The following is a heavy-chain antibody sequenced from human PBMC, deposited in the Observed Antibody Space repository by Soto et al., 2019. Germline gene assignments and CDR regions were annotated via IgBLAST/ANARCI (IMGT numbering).Heavy chain of an antibody. Sequence: PGGSLRLSCAASGFTFSSYSMNWVRQAPGKGLEWVSSISGSSSYIYYADSVKGRFTISRDNAKNSLYLQMNSLRAEDTAVYYCARGGGYGDNDWFAPWGQGTLVTVSS. D-gene: IGHD4-17*01. J-gene: IGHJ5*02. CDR3: ARGGGYGDNDWFAP. CDR1: GFTFSSYS. V-gene: IGHV3-21*01. CDR2: ISGSSSYI.